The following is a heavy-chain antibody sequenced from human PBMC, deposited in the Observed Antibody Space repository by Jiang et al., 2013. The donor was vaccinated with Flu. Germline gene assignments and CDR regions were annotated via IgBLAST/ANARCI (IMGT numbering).Heavy chain of an antibody. V-gene: IGHV3-66*02. J-gene: IGHJ6*02. Sequence: VQLVESGGGLVQPGGSLRLSCAASGFTVSSNYMSWVRQAPGKGLEWVSVIYSGGSTYYADSVKGRFTISRDNSKNTLYLQMNSLRAEDTAVYYCARYTRFRGAKIAVKTYYYYGMDVWGQGTTVTVSS. CDR3: ARYTRFRGAKIAVKTYYYYGMDV. D-gene: IGHD6-19*01. CDR1: GFTVSSNY. CDR2: IYSGGST.